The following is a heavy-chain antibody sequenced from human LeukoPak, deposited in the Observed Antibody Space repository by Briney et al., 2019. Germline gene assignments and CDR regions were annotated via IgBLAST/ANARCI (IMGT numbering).Heavy chain of an antibody. CDR2: IYYSGST. V-gene: IGHV4-39*01. J-gene: IGHJ4*02. Sequence: SETLSLTCTVSGRSISSSSYYWGWIRQPPGKGLEWIGSIYYSGSTYYNPSLKSRVTISVDTSKNQFSLKLSSVTAADTAVYYCARLTFGGVIVRTKYYFDYWGQGTLVTVSS. CDR3: ARLTFGGVIVRTKYYFDY. CDR1: GRSISSSSYY. D-gene: IGHD3-16*02.